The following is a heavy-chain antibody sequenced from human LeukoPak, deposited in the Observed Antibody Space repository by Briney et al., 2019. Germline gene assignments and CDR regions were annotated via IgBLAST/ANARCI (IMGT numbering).Heavy chain of an antibody. CDR3: ARDAGDAFDI. J-gene: IGHJ3*02. Sequence: SVKVSCKASGGTFSSYPINWVRQAPGQGFEWMGGIIPMLGSANYAQKFQGRVTITRNTSISTAYMELSSLRSEDTAVYYCARDAGDAFDIWGQGTMVTVSS. V-gene: IGHV1-69*16. CDR2: IIPMLGSA. D-gene: IGHD3-10*01. CDR1: GGTFSSYP.